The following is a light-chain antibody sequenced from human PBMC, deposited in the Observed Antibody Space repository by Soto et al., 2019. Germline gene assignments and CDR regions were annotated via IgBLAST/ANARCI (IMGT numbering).Light chain of an antibody. CDR3: CSYAGSSTWV. CDR1: SSDVGGHNY. J-gene: IGLJ3*02. V-gene: IGLV2-11*01. Sequence: QSALTQPRSVSGSPGQSVTISCTGTSSDVGGHNYVSWYQQRPGKAPKLMIYDVTKRPSGVPDRFSGSKSGNTASLTISGLQGEDEADYYCCSYAGSSTWVFGGGTKLTVL. CDR2: DVT.